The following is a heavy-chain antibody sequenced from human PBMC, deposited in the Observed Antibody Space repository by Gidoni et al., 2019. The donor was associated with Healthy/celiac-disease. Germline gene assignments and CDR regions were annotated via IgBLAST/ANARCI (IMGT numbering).Heavy chain of an antibody. D-gene: IGHD5-18*01. J-gene: IGHJ4*02. V-gene: IGHV2-70*15. Sequence: QVTLRESGPALVKHTQTLTLTCTFSGFSLRTSGMCVSRLRHPPGKALECLAGLDWDVAKYYSTSMKDRLTNPGDTSKNPVVLTMTNMDPGGTAPYYWARASGYSYGEFDYWGQGTLVTVSS. CDR1: GFSLRTSGMC. CDR3: ARASGYSYGEFDY. CDR2: LDWDVAK.